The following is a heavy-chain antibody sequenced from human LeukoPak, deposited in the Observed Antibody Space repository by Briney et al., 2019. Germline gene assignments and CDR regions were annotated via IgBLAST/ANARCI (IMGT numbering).Heavy chain of an antibody. J-gene: IGHJ4*02. V-gene: IGHV4-34*01. D-gene: IGHD6-19*01. CDR2: INHSGST. CDR3: ARHVRAVAGPPAGQIDY. CDR1: GGSFSGYY. Sequence: SETLSLTCAVYGGSFSGYYWSWIRQPPGKGLEWIGEINHSGSTNYNPSLKSRVTISVDTSKNQFSLKLSSVTAADTAVYYCARHVRAVAGPPAGQIDYWGQGTLVTVSS.